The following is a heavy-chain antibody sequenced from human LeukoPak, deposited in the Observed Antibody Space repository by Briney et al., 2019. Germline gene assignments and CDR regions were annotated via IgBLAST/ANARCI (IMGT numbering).Heavy chain of an antibody. V-gene: IGHV3-48*03. D-gene: IGHD3-9*01. CDR1: GFTFSSYE. CDR3: ARDYRVLRNFDWLPDYYYYYGMDV. CDR2: ISSSGSTI. J-gene: IGHJ6*02. Sequence: SGGSLRLSCAASGFTFSSYEMNWVRQAPGKGLGWVSYISSSGSTIYYADSVKGRFTISRDNAKNSLYLQMNSLRAEDTAVYYCARDYRVLRNFDWLPDYYYYYGMDVWGQGTTVTVSS.